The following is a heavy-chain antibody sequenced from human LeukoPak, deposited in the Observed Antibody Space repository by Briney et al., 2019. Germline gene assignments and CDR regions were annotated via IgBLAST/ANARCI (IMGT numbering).Heavy chain of an antibody. D-gene: IGHD2-2*01. J-gene: IGHJ6*03. Sequence: GGSLRLSCAPSLFTFSSYGMHWVRQAPHKGLGWVAVIRYEGSNKNYADSVKGRFNISRENSKHTLYLQMNSLRAEDTAVYYCARDRAAAMEYYYMDVWGKGTTVTVSS. CDR2: IRYEGSNK. V-gene: IGHV3-33*01. CDR3: ARDRAAAMEYYYMDV. CDR1: LFTFSSYG.